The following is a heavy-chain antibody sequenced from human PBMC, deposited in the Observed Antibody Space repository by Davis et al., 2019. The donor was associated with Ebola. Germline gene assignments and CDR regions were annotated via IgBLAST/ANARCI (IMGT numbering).Heavy chain of an antibody. CDR3: ASSMAAAGTYYYYGMDV. CDR1: GYTFTTYD. D-gene: IGHD6-13*01. J-gene: IGHJ6*02. CDR2: MNPERVNT. V-gene: IGHV1-8*01. Sequence: ASVKVSCKASGYTFTTYDINWVRQATGQGLEWMGWMNPERVNTGYAKKFQGRVTMTRDTSIGTAYMELNSLTSEDTAVYYCASSMAAAGTYYYYGMDVWGQGTTVTVSS.